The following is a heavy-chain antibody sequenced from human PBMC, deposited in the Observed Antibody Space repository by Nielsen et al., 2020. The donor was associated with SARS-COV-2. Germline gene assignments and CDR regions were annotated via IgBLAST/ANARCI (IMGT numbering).Heavy chain of an antibody. D-gene: IGHD1-1*01. V-gene: IGHV1-46*01. J-gene: IGHJ5*02. CDR1: GYTFTSYY. CDR3: ARVRTTGTTLSWFDP. Sequence: ASVNVSCKASGYTFTSYYMHSLRQAPGQGLEWMGLINPSGGSTSYAQKFQGRVTMTRDTSTSTVYMELSSLRSEDTAVYYCARVRTTGTTLSWFDPWCQGTLVTVSS. CDR2: INPSGGST.